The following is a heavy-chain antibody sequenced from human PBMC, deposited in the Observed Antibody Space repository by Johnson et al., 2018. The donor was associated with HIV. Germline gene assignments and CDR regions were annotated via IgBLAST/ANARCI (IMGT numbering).Heavy chain of an antibody. Sequence: VESGGGVVQPGRSLRLSCAASGFPFRSYALSWVRPAPGKGLEGVSGISWNSGSIGYAGAVKGRFTISRDNAKNSLYLQMNMLRTEDTAMYYCARDSAYCGGDCHDAFDIWGQGTMVTVSS. J-gene: IGHJ3*02. D-gene: IGHD2-21*02. CDR2: ISWNSGSI. CDR1: GFPFRSYA. V-gene: IGHV3-9*01. CDR3: ARDSAYCGGDCHDAFDI.